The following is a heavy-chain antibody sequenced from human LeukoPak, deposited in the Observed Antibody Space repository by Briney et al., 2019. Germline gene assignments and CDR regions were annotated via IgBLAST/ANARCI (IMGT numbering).Heavy chain of an antibody. CDR3: ARHRYYYGSGSYPDY. CDR1: GYSFTSYW. CDR2: IYPDDSDT. D-gene: IGHD3-10*01. J-gene: IGHJ4*02. V-gene: IGHV5-51*07. Sequence: EXXKISCKGSGYSFTSYWIGWVHQMPGKGLEWMGIIYPDDSDTRYSPSFQGQVTISADKSISTAYLQWSSLKASDTAMYYCARHRYYYGSGSYPDYWGQGTLVTVSS.